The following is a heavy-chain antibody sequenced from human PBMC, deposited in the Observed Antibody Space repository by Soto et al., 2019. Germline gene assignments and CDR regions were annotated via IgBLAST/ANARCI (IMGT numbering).Heavy chain of an antibody. CDR3: ARKTDSIPSGGDI. D-gene: IGHD3-10*01. CDR2: IYSGGDT. Sequence: GGSLRLSCTASGFAVRHNYMTWVRQAPGKGLEWVSLIYSGGDTAYADSVKGRFTISRHTSQNTLYLQMNSLRAEDSAVYYCARKTDSIPSGGDIWGKGTAVTVSS. V-gene: IGHV3-53*04. CDR1: GFAVRHNY. J-gene: IGHJ6*04.